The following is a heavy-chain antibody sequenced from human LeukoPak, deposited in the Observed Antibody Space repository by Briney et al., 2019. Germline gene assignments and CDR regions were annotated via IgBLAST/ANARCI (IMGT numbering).Heavy chain of an antibody. CDR3: AREVDRSFGY. D-gene: IGHD2-15*01. V-gene: IGHV3-7*01. CDR2: INQESTET. J-gene: IGHJ4*02. Sequence: GGSLRLSCAASGFRFTGFWMSWVRQAPGKGPEWVANINQESTETYYVDSVRGRFTITRDNAKNSLSLQMNSLRVEDTAVYYCAREVDRSFGYWGQGNLVTVSS. CDR1: GFRFTGFW.